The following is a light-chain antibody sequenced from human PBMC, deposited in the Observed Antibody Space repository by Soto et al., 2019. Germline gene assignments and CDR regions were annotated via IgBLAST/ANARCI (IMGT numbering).Light chain of an antibody. V-gene: IGLV2-14*01. CDR3: RSYTSSSPPVV. CDR1: SSDVGGYNY. CDR2: EVS. Sequence: QSVLTQPASVSGSPGQSITISCTGTSSDVGGYNYVSWYQQHPGKAPKLMIYEVSNRPSGVSNRFSGSKSGNTASLTSSGLQAEDEADYYCRSYTSSSPPVVFGGGTKLTVL. J-gene: IGLJ2*01.